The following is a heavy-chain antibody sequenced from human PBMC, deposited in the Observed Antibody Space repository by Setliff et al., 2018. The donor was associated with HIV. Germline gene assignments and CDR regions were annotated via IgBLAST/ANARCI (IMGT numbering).Heavy chain of an antibody. CDR3: ASHVLLESLLYYFDS. D-gene: IGHD3-3*01. CDR1: GGSISTFY. Sequence: SETLSLTCTVSGGSISTFYWSWIRQPPGKGLEWIGYIYYSGRTNYNPSLDSRVTMSVDTSKNQFSLKLSSVTAADTAVYYCASHVLLESLLYYFDSWGRGTLVTVSS. CDR2: IYYSGRT. J-gene: IGHJ4*02. V-gene: IGHV4-59*08.